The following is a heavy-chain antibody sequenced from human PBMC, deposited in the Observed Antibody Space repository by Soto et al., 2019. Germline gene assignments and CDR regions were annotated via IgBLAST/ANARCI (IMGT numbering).Heavy chain of an antibody. V-gene: IGHV1-2*02. J-gene: IGHJ4*02. Sequence: ASVKVSCKASGYTFTGYYMHWVRQAPGQGLEWMGWINPNSGGTNYAQKFQGRVTMTRDTSISTAYMELSRLRSDDTAVYYCARLKDDSSGHYSWGQGALVTVSS. CDR1: GYTFTGYY. CDR3: ARLKDDSSGHYS. CDR2: INPNSGGT. D-gene: IGHD3-22*01.